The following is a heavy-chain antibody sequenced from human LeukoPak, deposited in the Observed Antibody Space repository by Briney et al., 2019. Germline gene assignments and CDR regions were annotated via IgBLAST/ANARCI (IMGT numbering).Heavy chain of an antibody. D-gene: IGHD3-10*01. CDR2: IYYSGST. CDR3: ARAHYASGSFFDY. CDR1: GGSISTYY. J-gene: IGHJ4*02. V-gene: IGHV4-59*01. Sequence: SETLSLTCTVSGGSISTYYWSWIRQPPGKGLEWISYIYYSGSTNYNTSLKSRVTISVDTSKNQFSLKLSSVAAADTAVYYCARAHYASGSFFDYWGQGTLVTVSS.